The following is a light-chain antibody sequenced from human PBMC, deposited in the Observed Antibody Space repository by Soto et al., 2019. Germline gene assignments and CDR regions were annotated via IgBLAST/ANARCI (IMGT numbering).Light chain of an antibody. J-gene: IGKJ5*01. CDR1: QSVSNNY. V-gene: IGKV3-20*01. Sequence: EIVITQSPATLGVSRVERSSRCGRASQSVSNNYLAWYHQKPGQAPRLLIYGASSRATGIPDRFSGSGSGTDFTLTISRLEPQDFAVYYCQQYGSSPFTFGQGTRLEIK. CDR2: GAS. CDR3: QQYGSSPFT.